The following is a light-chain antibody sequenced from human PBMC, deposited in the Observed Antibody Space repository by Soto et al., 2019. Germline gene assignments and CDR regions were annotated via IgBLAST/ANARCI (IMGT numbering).Light chain of an antibody. V-gene: IGKV3D-20*02. CDR1: QTVRNNY. CDR2: DAS. J-gene: IGKJ4*01. CDR3: QQSYSTLLT. Sequence: EIVLTQSPGTLSLSPGERATLSCRASQTVRNNYLAWYQQKPGQAPRLLIYDASSRATGIPDRFSGSGSGTDFTLTISSLQPEDFATYYCQQSYSTLLTFGGGTKVDIK.